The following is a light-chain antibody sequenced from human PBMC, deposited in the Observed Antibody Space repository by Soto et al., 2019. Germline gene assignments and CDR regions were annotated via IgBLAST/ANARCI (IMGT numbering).Light chain of an antibody. CDR1: QGIGSY. Sequence: PLSQSPSSLSACVGDRVTITCRASQGIGSYLAWYQKKPGRAPKVLIYSAFTLQSGVPSRFSGSGSGTDFNLTISRLQTEDYATYYCQQLNSYTLTFGGGTKVDIK. CDR3: QQLNSYTLT. CDR2: SAF. V-gene: IGKV1-9*01. J-gene: IGKJ4*01.